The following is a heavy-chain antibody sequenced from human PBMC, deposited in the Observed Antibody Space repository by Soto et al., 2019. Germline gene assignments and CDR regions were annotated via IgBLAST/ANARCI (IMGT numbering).Heavy chain of an antibody. Sequence: ASVKVSCKASGYTFTSYGISWVRQAPGQGLEWMGWTSAYNGNTNYAQKLQGRVTMTTDTSTSTAYMELGSLRSDDTAVYYCARSDIITIFGVAKWYYFDYWGQGTLVTV. CDR2: TSAYNGNT. CDR3: ARSDIITIFGVAKWYYFDY. D-gene: IGHD3-3*01. J-gene: IGHJ4*02. V-gene: IGHV1-18*01. CDR1: GYTFTSYG.